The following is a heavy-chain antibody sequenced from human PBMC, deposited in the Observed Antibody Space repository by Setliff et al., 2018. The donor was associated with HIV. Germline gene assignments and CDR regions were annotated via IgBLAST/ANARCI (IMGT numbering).Heavy chain of an antibody. CDR3: ASRVYYYDSSGYLREEGFDP. Sequence: PSETLSLTCTVSGGSISSNSYYWSWIRQPAGKGLEWIGHIYTNGRTNYNPPLKSRVTISVDTSKNQFSLKLSSVTAADAAVYYCASRVYYYDSSGYLREEGFDPWGQGTLVTVSS. V-gene: IGHV4-61*09. CDR2: IYTNGRT. J-gene: IGHJ5*02. CDR1: GGSISSNSYY. D-gene: IGHD3-22*01.